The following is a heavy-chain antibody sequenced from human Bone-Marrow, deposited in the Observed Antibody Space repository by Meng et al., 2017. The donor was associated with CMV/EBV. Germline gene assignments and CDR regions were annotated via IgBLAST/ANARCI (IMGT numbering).Heavy chain of an antibody. J-gene: IGHJ4*02. Sequence: GESLKISCAASGFTFSSYWMHWVRQAPGKGLVWVSRINSDGSSTSYADSVKGRFTISRDNAKNTLYLQMNSLRAEDTAVYYCAGRYGLDYWGPGKLVTVPS. V-gene: IGHV3-74*01. CDR2: INSDGSST. CDR1: GFTFSSYW. CDR3: AGRYGLDY. D-gene: IGHD3-9*01.